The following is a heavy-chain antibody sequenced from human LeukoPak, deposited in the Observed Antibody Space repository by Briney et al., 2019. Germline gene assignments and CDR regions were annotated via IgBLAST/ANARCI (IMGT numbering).Heavy chain of an antibody. J-gene: IGHJ4*02. CDR3: ARSGLGRPRDRFDY. Sequence: SETLSLTCTVSGGSISSYYWSWIRQPPGKGLEWIGYIYYSGSTNYNPSLKSRVTISVDTSKNQFSLRLSSVTAADTAVYYCARSGLGRPRDRFDYWGQGTLVTVSS. D-gene: IGHD1-14*01. CDR2: IYYSGST. V-gene: IGHV4-59*01. CDR1: GGSISSYY.